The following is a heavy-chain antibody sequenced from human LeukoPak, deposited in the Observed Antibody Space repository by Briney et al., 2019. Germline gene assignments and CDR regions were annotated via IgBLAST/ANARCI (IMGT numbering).Heavy chain of an antibody. Sequence: VASVKVSCKASGGTFSSYAISWVRQAPGQGLEWMGGIIPIFGTANYAQKFQGRVTITADESTSTAYMELSSLRSEDTAVYYCARSPPQDDFWSGYNYPYFDYWGQGTLVTVSS. D-gene: IGHD3-3*01. CDR1: GGTFSSYA. V-gene: IGHV1-69*01. CDR2: IIPIFGTA. CDR3: ARSPPQDDFWSGYNYPYFDY. J-gene: IGHJ4*02.